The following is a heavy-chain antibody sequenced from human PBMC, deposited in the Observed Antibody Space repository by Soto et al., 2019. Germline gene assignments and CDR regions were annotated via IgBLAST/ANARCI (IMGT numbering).Heavy chain of an antibody. D-gene: IGHD1-26*01. Sequence: EVHLLESGGGLAQPGGSLRLSCAASGLTFKSYAMSWVRQAPGKGLEWVSGISGSGGSTDYADSVKGRFTISRDNSKNTLYLQMNSLRVEDTALYYCAKGQYSGVAGGLDYWGQGTLVTVSS. CDR3: AKGQYSGVAGGLDY. CDR1: GLTFKSYA. V-gene: IGHV3-23*01. CDR2: ISGSGGST. J-gene: IGHJ4*02.